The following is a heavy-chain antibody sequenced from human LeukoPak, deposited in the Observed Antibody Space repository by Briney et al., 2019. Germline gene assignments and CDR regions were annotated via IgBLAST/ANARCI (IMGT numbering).Heavy chain of an antibody. V-gene: IGHV3-11*06. CDR1: GFTFRDYY. CDR2: ISPNSDYT. Sequence: PGGSLRLSCAASGFTFRDYYMSWIRQAPGKGLEGISYISPNSDYTNYADSVKGRFAISRDNAKNALSLQMNSLRAEDTAVYYFARGRLSSGWYDDWGQGTLVTVSS. D-gene: IGHD6-19*01. J-gene: IGHJ4*02. CDR3: ARGRLSSGWYDD.